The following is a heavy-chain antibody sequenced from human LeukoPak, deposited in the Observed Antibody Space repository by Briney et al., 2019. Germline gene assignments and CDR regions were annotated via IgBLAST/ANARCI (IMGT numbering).Heavy chain of an antibody. CDR1: GFTFSSYG. Sequence: HTGRSLRLSCAASGFTFSSYGMHWVRQAPGKGLEWVAVIWYDGSNKYYADSVKGRFTISRDNSKNTLYLQMNSLRAEDTAVYYCARDPTGDGGFDYWGQGTLVTVSS. CDR2: IWYDGSNK. V-gene: IGHV3-33*01. D-gene: IGHD7-27*01. CDR3: ARDPTGDGGFDY. J-gene: IGHJ4*02.